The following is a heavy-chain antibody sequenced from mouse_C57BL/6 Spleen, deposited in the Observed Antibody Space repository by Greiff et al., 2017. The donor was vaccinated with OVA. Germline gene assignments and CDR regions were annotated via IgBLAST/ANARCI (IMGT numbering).Heavy chain of an antibody. CDR3: ASNYGSSLYAMDY. J-gene: IGHJ4*01. CDR1: GFTFSDYG. D-gene: IGHD1-1*01. V-gene: IGHV5-17*01. CDR2: ISSGSSTI. Sequence: DVHLVESGGGLVKPGGSLKLSCAASGFTFSDYGMHWVRQAPEKGLEWVAYISSGSSTIYYADTVKGRFTISRDNAKNTLFLQMTSLRSEDTAMYYCASNYGSSLYAMDYWGQGTSVTVSS.